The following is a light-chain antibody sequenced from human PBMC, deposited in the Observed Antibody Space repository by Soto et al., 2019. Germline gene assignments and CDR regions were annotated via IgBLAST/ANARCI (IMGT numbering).Light chain of an antibody. Sequence: ETVMTQSPATLSVSPGERATLSCRASQSVRNNLVWYQQSPGQPPRLLIYGASDRVAGVPARFSGSGSGTEFTLTISGLQSEDFAVYYCQQYNEWPRTFGQGTKLEIK. CDR3: QQYNEWPRT. V-gene: IGKV3-15*01. J-gene: IGKJ2*01. CDR1: QSVRNN. CDR2: GAS.